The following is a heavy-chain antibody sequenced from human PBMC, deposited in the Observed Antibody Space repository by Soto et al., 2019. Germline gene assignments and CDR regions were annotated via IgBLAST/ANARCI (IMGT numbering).Heavy chain of an antibody. CDR1: GFTFSDYY. V-gene: IGHV3-11*01. D-gene: IGHD3-22*01. CDR2: ISSSGNTL. CDR3: AKRSSENYYDPVFS. J-gene: IGHJ4*02. Sequence: QVQLVESGGGLVQTSGSLRIACVASGFTFSDYYMSWVRQAPGKGLEWVSYISSSGNTLYYADSVKGRFTISRDNAKNSVYLQMNRLRAEDTALYFCAKRSSENYYDPVFSWGQGTLVTVSS.